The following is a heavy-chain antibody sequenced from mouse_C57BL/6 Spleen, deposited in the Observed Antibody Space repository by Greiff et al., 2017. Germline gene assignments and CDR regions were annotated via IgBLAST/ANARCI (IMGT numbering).Heavy chain of an antibody. CDR2: IYPGDGDT. D-gene: IGHD3-2*02. Sequence: VKLQQSGPELVKPGASVKISCKASGYAFSSSWMNWVKQRPGKGLEWIGRIYPGDGDTNYNGKFKGKATLTADKSSSTAYMQLSSLTSEDSAVYFCARGGDSSGPDYWGQGTTLTVSS. CDR1: GYAFSSSW. V-gene: IGHV1-82*01. J-gene: IGHJ2*01. CDR3: ARGGDSSGPDY.